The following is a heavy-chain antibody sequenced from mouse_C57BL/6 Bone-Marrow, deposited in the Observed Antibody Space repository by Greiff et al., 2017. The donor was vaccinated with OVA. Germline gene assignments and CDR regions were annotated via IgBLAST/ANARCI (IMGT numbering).Heavy chain of an antibody. CDR3: ASVTYYCGSHYFDY. Sequence: EVQVVESGGGLVKPGGSLKLSCAASGFTFSDYGMHWVRQAPEKGLEWVAYISSGSSTTYYADTVKGPFTISRDNATNTLFMQMTSLRSEDTAIYYCASVTYYCGSHYFDYWGQGTTLTVSS. D-gene: IGHD1-1*01. CDR1: GFTFSDYG. V-gene: IGHV5-17*01. CDR2: ISSGSSTT. J-gene: IGHJ2*01.